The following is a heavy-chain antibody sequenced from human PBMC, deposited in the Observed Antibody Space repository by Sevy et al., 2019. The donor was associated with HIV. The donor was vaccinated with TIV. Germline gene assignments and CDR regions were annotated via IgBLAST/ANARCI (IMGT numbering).Heavy chain of an antibody. Sequence: GGSLRLSCAASGFTFDDYAMHWVRQAPGKGLEWVSGISWNSGSIGYADSVKGRFTISRDNAKNSLYLQMNSLRAEDTALYYCAKDSQYYYDSSGYYDYWGQGTLVTISS. CDR2: ISWNSGSI. CDR3: AKDSQYYYDSSGYYDY. CDR1: GFTFDDYA. J-gene: IGHJ4*02. D-gene: IGHD3-22*01. V-gene: IGHV3-9*01.